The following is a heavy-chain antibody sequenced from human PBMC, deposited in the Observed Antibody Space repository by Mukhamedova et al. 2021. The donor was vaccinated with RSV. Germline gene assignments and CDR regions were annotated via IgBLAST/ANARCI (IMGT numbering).Heavy chain of an antibody. CDR3: ARTTIFGVVFAFDI. V-gene: IGHV1-2*02. D-gene: IGHD3-3*01. Sequence: NYAQKFPGRVTMTRATSISPAYMELSRLRSDDTAVYYCARTTIFGVVFAFDIWGQGTMVTVS. J-gene: IGHJ3*02.